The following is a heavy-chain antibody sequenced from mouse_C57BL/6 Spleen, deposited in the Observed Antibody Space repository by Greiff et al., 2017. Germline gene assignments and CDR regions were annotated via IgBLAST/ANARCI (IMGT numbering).Heavy chain of an antibody. CDR2: IDPSDSYT. D-gene: IGHD2-12*01. CDR1: GYTFTSYW. V-gene: IGHV1-69*01. CDR3: ARERRRYYYAMDY. J-gene: IGHJ4*01. Sequence: QVQLQQPGAELVMPGASVKLSCKASGYTFTSYWMHWVKQRPGQGLGWIGEIDPSDSYTNYNQKFKGKSTLTVDKSSSTAYMQLSSLTSEDSAVYYCARERRRYYYAMDYWGQGTSVTVSS.